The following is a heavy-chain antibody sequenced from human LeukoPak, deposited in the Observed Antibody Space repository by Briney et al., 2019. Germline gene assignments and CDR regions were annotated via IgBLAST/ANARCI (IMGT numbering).Heavy chain of an antibody. J-gene: IGHJ4*02. D-gene: IGHD6-19*01. CDR2: IRYDGSNK. CDR3: ARDSRSLPGIAVAVAESFDY. CDR1: GITFSSYC. Sequence: GSLRLSLAASGITFSSYCLHWVRQGPGKGLGRVAFIRYDGSNKYYADSVKGRFTISRDNAKNSLYLQMNSLRAEDTAVYYCARDSRSLPGIAVAVAESFDYWGQGTLVTVSS. V-gene: IGHV3-30*02.